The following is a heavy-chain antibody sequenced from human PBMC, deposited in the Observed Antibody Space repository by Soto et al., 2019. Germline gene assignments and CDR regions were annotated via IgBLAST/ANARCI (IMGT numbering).Heavy chain of an antibody. CDR1: GYTLTELS. Sequence: ASVKVSCKVSGYTLTELSMHWVQQAPGKGLEWMGGFDPEDGETIYAQKFQGRVTMTEDTSTDTAYMELSSLRSEDTAVYYCATARVRFLEWLLSGYCGMDVWGQGTTVTV. CDR2: FDPEDGET. V-gene: IGHV1-24*01. J-gene: IGHJ6*02. CDR3: ATARVRFLEWLLSGYCGMDV. D-gene: IGHD3-3*01.